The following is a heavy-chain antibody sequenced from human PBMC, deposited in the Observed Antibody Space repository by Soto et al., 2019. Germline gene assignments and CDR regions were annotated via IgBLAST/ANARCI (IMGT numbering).Heavy chain of an antibody. V-gene: IGHV3-23*01. J-gene: IGHJ4*02. CDR1: GFTFSSYS. Sequence: EVQLLESGGGSVQPGGSLILSCAASGFTFSSYSLSWLRQAPGKGLEWVSGISGSGQTTHYRDSVKGRFTISRDNFRNTLYLQVNSLRAEDTAVYFCAKSRGDSWNTYFFDYWGQGALVTVSS. CDR2: ISGSGQTT. D-gene: IGHD2-21*01. CDR3: AKSRGDSWNTYFFDY.